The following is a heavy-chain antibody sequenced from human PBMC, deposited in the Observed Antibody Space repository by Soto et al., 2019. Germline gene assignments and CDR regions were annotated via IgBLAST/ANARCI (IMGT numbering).Heavy chain of an antibody. CDR2: ISSSSSYI. Sequence: EVQLVESGGGLVKPGGSLRLSCAASGFTFSSYSMNWVRQAPGKGLEWVSSISSSSSYIYYADSVKGRFTISRDNAKNSLYLQMNSLRAADTAVYYCARVEDLRVRGTYNWFDPWGQGTLVTVSS. CDR1: GFTFSSYS. V-gene: IGHV3-21*04. D-gene: IGHD3-10*01. CDR3: ARVEDLRVRGTYNWFDP. J-gene: IGHJ5*02.